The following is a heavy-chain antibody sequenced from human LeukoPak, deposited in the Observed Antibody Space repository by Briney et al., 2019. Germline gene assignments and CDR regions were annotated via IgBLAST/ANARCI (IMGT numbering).Heavy chain of an antibody. V-gene: IGHV1-18*04. Sequence: EASVKVSCKASGYTFTGYYMHWVRQAPGQGLEWMGWISAYNGNTNYAQKLQGRVTMTTDTSTSTAYMELRSLRSDDTAVYYCARAHRQLERLGRYYFDYWGQGTLVTVSS. CDR2: ISAYNGNT. D-gene: IGHD1-1*01. CDR3: ARAHRQLERLGRYYFDY. J-gene: IGHJ4*02. CDR1: GYTFTGYY.